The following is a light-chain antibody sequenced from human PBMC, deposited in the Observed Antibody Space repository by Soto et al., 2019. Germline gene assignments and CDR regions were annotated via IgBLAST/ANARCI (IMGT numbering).Light chain of an antibody. V-gene: IGLV1-40*01. CDR1: GGDVDNYDL. Sequence: QSVLTQPASVSGSPGQSITISCAGSGGDVDNYDLLSWYQQIPGKAPKLLIYGNTIRPSGVPDRFSGSKSGTSASLAITGLQAEDEADYYCQSYDRSLRGYVFGTGTKLTVL. CDR3: QSYDRSLRGYV. CDR2: GNT. J-gene: IGLJ1*01.